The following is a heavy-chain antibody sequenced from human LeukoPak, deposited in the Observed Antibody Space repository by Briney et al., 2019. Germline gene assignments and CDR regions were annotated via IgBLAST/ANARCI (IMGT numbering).Heavy chain of an antibody. V-gene: IGHV4-59*01. CDR3: ASGPYPAAGTDHQFDY. Sequence: SETLSLTCTVSGASIISYYWSWIRQPPGKGLEWIGYIYYRGSTNYNPSLKSRVTISVDTSKNQFSLKLSSVTAADTAVYYCASGPYPAAGTDHQFDYWGQGSLVTVSS. CDR1: GASIISYY. D-gene: IGHD6-13*01. J-gene: IGHJ4*02. CDR2: IYYRGST.